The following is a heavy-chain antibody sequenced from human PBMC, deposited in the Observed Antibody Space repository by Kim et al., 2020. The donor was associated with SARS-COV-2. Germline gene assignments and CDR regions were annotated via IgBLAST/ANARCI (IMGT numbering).Heavy chain of an antibody. J-gene: IGHJ4*02. CDR3: ARDRNYDFWSGYQGYFDY. CDR1: GFTFSSYA. V-gene: IGHV3-30-3*01. D-gene: IGHD3-3*01. Sequence: GGSLRLSCAASGFTFSSYAMHWVRQAPGKGLEWVAVISYDGSNKYYADSVKGRFTISRDNSKNTLYLQMNSLRAEDTAVYYCARDRNYDFWSGYQGYFDYWGQGTLVTVSS. CDR2: ISYDGSNK.